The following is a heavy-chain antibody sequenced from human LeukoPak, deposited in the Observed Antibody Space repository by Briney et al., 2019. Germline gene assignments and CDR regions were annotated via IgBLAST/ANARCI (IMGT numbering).Heavy chain of an antibody. CDR3: ARDVVIETTYYFDY. CDR1: GFTFSTYS. Sequence: GGSLRLSCAASGFTFSTYSMNWVRQAPGKGLEWVSYISNSSSTIYYADSVKGRFTISRDNAKNSLYLQMNSLRAEDTAVYYCARDVVIETTYYFDYWGQGTLVTVSS. J-gene: IGHJ4*02. CDR2: ISNSSSTI. V-gene: IGHV3-48*01. D-gene: IGHD1-20*01.